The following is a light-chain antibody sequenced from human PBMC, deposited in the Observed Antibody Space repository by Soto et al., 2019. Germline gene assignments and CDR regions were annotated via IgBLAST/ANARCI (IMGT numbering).Light chain of an antibody. V-gene: IGLV2-14*01. Sequence: QSALTQPASVSGSPGQSISISCTGTNTDVGGHHYVSWYQQHPGKAPKLVIYEVSHRPSGVSHRFSGSKSANTASLTISGLQAEDEADYFCGSYSSTATREVFGTGTKVTVL. CDR1: NTDVGGHHY. J-gene: IGLJ1*01. CDR2: EVS. CDR3: GSYSSTATREV.